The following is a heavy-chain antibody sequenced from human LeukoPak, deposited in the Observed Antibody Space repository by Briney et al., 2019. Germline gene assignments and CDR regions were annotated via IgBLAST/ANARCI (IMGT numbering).Heavy chain of an antibody. J-gene: IGHJ6*02. CDR1: GFTFSSYG. CDR2: IWYDGSNK. CDR3: ARGYSNLYYYGMDV. V-gene: IGHV3-33*01. Sequence: PGGSLRLSCAASGFTFSSYGMHWVRQAPGKGLEWVAVIWYDGSNKYYADSVKGRFTISRDNSKNTLYLQMNSLRAEDTAVYYCARGYSNLYYYGMDVWGQGTTVTVSS. D-gene: IGHD4-11*01.